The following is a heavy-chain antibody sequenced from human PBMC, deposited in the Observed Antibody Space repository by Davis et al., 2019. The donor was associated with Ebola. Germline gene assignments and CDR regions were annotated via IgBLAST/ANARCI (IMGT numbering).Heavy chain of an antibody. D-gene: IGHD3-22*01. J-gene: IGHJ6*02. CDR2: ISAYNGNT. CDR1: GYTFTSYG. V-gene: IGHV1-18*01. Sequence: ASVKVSCKASGYTFTSYGISWVRQAPGQGLEWMGWISAYNGNTNYAQKFQGRVTMTRDTSISTAYMELRRLKSDDTAVYYCARGGISMMVVPRDYYYGMDVWGQGTTVTVSS. CDR3: ARGGISMMVVPRDYYYGMDV.